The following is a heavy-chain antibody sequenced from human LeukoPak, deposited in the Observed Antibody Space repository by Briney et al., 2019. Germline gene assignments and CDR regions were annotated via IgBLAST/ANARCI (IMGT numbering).Heavy chain of an antibody. V-gene: IGHV1-18*01. Sequence: ASVKVSCKASGYTFTSYGISWVRQAPGQGLEWMGWISAYNGNTNYAQKLQGRVTMTTDTSTSTAYMELRSLRSDDTAVYYCASPSHCSSTSCLEFDYWGRGTLVTVSS. CDR2: ISAYNGNT. CDR3: ASPSHCSSTSCLEFDY. CDR1: GYTFTSYG. D-gene: IGHD2-2*01. J-gene: IGHJ4*02.